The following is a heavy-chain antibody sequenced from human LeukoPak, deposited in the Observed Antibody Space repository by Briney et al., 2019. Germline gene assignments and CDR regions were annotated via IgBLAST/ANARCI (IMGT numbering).Heavy chain of an antibody. D-gene: IGHD3-22*01. CDR2: INHSGST. Sequence: SETLSLTCAVYGGSFSGYYWSWIRQPPGKGLEWIGEINHSGSTNYNPSLKSRVTISVDTSKNQFSLKLSSVTAADTAVYYCARLRYYDSSGYLEGADDVFDIWGQGTMVTVSS. CDR3: ARLRYYDSSGYLEGADDVFDI. V-gene: IGHV4-34*01. CDR1: GGSFSGYY. J-gene: IGHJ3*02.